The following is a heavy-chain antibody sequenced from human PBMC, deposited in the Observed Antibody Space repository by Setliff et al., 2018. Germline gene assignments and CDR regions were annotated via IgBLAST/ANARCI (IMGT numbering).Heavy chain of an antibody. J-gene: IGHJ4*02. CDR1: GFTFTHYS. Sequence: LRLSCAASGFTFTHYSMNWVRQTPGKGLEWVSTIYSGDRNTFYIDSVKGRFTIFRDGSKNTLYLQMTSLRVEDTAVYYCAKPQVELRWGFESWGQGTLDTVSS. CDR2: IYSGDRNT. CDR3: AKPQVELRWGFES. V-gene: IGHV3-23*03. D-gene: IGHD1-7*01.